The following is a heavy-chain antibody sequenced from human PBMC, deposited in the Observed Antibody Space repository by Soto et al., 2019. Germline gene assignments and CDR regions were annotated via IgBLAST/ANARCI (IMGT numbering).Heavy chain of an antibody. CDR3: ASPTSIAAAYYGMDV. CDR2: MNPNSGNT. D-gene: IGHD6-13*01. J-gene: IGHJ6*02. V-gene: IGHV1-8*01. Sequence: QVQLVQSGAEVKKPGASVKVSCKASGYTFTSYDINWVRQATGQGLEWMGWMNPNSGNTGYAQKFQGRGTMTRNTSISTAYMELSSLRSEDTAVYYCASPTSIAAAYYGMDVWGQGTTVTVSS. CDR1: GYTFTSYD.